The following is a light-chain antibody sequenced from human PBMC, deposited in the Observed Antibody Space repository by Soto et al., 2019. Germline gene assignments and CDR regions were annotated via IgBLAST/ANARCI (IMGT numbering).Light chain of an antibody. CDR1: QSVSSN. V-gene: IGKV3-15*01. J-gene: IGKJ1*01. Sequence: EIVMTQSPATLSVSPGERATLSCRASQSVSSNLAWYQQKPGQAPGLLIYCESTRSTGIPARFSGSGSGTEFTLTISSLQSEDFAVYYCQQRWTFGQGTKVAI. CDR3: QQRWT. CDR2: CES.